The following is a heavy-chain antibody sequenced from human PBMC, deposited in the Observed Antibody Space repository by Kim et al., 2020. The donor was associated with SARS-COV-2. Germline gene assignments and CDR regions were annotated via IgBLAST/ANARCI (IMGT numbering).Heavy chain of an antibody. CDR1: GYTFTSYA. CDR2: INAGNGNT. CDR3: ARDVGWFGELPQNWFDP. J-gene: IGHJ5*02. V-gene: IGHV1-3*01. Sequence: ASVKVSCKASGYTFTSYAMHWVRQAPGQRLEWMGWINAGNGNTKYSQKFQGRVTITRDTSASTAYMELSSLRSEDTAVYYCARDVGWFGELPQNWFDPWGQGTLVTVSS. D-gene: IGHD3-10*01.